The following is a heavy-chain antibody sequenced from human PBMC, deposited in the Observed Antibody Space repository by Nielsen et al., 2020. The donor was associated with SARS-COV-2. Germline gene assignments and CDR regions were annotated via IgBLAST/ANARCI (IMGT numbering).Heavy chain of an antibody. CDR1: GFTFSSYA. CDR2: ISGSGGST. V-gene: IGHV3-23*01. D-gene: IGHD5-18*01. CDR3: HGYSYGSNYYGMDV. Sequence: GGSLRLSCAASGFTFSSYAMSWVRQAPGKGLEWVSAISGSGGSTYYADSVKGRFTISRDNSKNTLYLQMNSLRAEDTAVYYCHGYSYGSNYYGMDVWGQGTTVTVSS. J-gene: IGHJ6*02.